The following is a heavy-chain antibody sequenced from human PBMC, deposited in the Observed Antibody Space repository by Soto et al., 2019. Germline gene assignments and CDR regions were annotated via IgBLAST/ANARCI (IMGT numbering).Heavy chain of an antibody. CDR2: IIPIFGTA. J-gene: IGHJ6*02. Sequence: SVKVSCKASGGTFSSYAISWVRQAPGQGLEWRGGIIPIFGTANYAQKFQGRVTITADESTSTAYMELSSLRSEDTAVYYCARTTTGRDYYYYYGMDVWGQGTRVTVSS. V-gene: IGHV1-69*13. CDR1: GGTFSSYA. CDR3: ARTTTGRDYYYYYGMDV. D-gene: IGHD4-17*01.